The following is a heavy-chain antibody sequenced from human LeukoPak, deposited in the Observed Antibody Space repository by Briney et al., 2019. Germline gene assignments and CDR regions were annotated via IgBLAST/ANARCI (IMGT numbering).Heavy chain of an antibody. Sequence: GGSLRLSCAASGFTFSTYAMSWVRQAPGKGLEWVSAITDSGGNTYYAAPVKGRFTISRDNSKNTLYLQMNSLRAEDTAVYYCARAGHCTNGICYTADFDYWGQGTLVTVSS. CDR3: ARAGHCTNGICYTADFDY. V-gene: IGHV3-23*01. D-gene: IGHD2-8*01. CDR2: ITDSGGNT. CDR1: GFTFSTYA. J-gene: IGHJ4*02.